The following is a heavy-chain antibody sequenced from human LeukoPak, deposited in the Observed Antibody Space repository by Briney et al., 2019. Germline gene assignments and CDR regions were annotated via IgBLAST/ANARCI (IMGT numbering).Heavy chain of an antibody. CDR3: ARGHTRKQRPPLGTFDN. D-gene: IGHD6-25*01. V-gene: IGHV3-20*04. CDR1: ESTSDDYV. CDR2: INWNGGRT. J-gene: IGHJ4*02. Sequence: GASLKFSCAASESTSDDYVLSGVRQAREKGLEGVSGINWNGGRTGSVVSVKSRCSISRDNAKHPLYLQTKSPRGEDAALYYCARGHTRKQRPPLGTFDNCGEGTLVTVS.